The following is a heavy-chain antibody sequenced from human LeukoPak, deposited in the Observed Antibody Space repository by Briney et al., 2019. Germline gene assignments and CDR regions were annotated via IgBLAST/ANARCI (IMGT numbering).Heavy chain of an antibody. Sequence: GGSLRLSCRGSGYXFTSYWMGWVRQMPGKGLEWMGLIYPGDSDTRYSPTFQGQVTISADKSIRTAYLQWSSLKASDTAMYYCASLGPYCGGDCPFDYWGQGTLVTVSS. CDR2: IYPGDSDT. J-gene: IGHJ4*02. V-gene: IGHV5-51*01. CDR1: GYXFTSYW. CDR3: ASLGPYCGGDCPFDY. D-gene: IGHD2-21*02.